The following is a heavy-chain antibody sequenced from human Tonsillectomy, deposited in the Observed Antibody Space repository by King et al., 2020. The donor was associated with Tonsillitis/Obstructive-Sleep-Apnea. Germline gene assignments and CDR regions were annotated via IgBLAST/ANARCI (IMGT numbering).Heavy chain of an antibody. D-gene: IGHD2-2*01. CDR1: GYSFTSYW. J-gene: IGHJ6*03. CDR2: IYPGDSDT. V-gene: IGHV5-51*01. Sequence: VQLVESGAEVKKPGESLKISCKGSGYSFTSYWIGWVRQMPGKGLEWMGIIYPGDSDTRYSPSFQGQVTISADKSISTAYLQWSSLKASDTAMYYCARRARSTSCPMGCYYYMDVWGKGTTVTVSS. CDR3: ARRARSTSCPMGCYYYMDV.